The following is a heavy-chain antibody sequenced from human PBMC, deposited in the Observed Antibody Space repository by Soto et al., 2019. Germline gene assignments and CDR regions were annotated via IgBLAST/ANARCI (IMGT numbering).Heavy chain of an antibody. CDR2: IYSGGST. D-gene: IGHD5-12*01. Sequence: PGGSLRLSCAASGFTVSSNYMSWVRQAPGKGLESGSVIYSGGSTYYADSVKGRFTISRDNSKNTLYLQMNSLRAEDTAVYYCARARSGYGYYYGMDVWGQGTTVTVSS. CDR3: ARARSGYGYYYGMDV. J-gene: IGHJ6*02. CDR1: GFTVSSNY. V-gene: IGHV3-53*01.